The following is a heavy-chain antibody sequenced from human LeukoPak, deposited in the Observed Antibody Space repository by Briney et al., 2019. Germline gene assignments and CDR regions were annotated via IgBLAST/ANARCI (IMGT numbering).Heavy chain of an antibody. V-gene: IGHV3-23*01. CDR2: ISGSGGST. CDR1: GFTFSSYA. J-gene: IGHJ6*02. D-gene: IGHD3-10*01. Sequence: GGSLRLSCAASGFTFSSYAMSWVRQAPGRGLEWASGISGSGGSTYYADSVKGRFTISRDNSKNTLYLQMNSLRAEDTAVYYCARIRHYGSAYYYYYGLDVWGQGTTVTVSS. CDR3: ARIRHYGSAYYYYYGLDV.